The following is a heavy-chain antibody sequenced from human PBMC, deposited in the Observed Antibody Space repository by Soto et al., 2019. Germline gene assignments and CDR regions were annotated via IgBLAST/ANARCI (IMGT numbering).Heavy chain of an antibody. J-gene: IGHJ3*02. D-gene: IGHD2-15*01. CDR2: IYSGGST. V-gene: IGHV3-66*01. CDR1: GFTVSSNY. CDR3: ERGRYCRGGSCIGAFYI. Sequence: GGSLRLSCAASGFTVSSNYMSWVRQAPGKGQEWVSVIYSGGSTYYADSVEGRFTLSRDNSKNTLYLQMNSLRAEDTAVYYCERGRYCRGGSCIGAFYIWGQGTLVTVSS.